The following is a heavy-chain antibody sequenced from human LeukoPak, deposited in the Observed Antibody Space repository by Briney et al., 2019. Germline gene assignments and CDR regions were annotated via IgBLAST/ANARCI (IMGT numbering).Heavy chain of an antibody. D-gene: IGHD1-26*01. V-gene: IGHV3-53*01. Sequence: GGSLRLSCAASGFTVSSNYMSWVRQAPGKGLEWVSVIYSGGSTYYADSVKGRFTISRDNSKNTLYLQMNSLRAEDTAVYYCASVRGSYYYFDYWGQGTLVTVCS. J-gene: IGHJ4*02. CDR3: ASVRGSYYYFDY. CDR2: IYSGGST. CDR1: GFTVSSNY.